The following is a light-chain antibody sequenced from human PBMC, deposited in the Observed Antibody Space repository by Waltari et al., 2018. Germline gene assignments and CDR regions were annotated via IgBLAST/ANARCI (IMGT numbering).Light chain of an antibody. CDR2: KDS. CDR3: ATWDDSLGGYV. J-gene: IGLJ1*01. Sequence: QSVLTQPPSASGTPGQRVTISCSGSSSNIGGNYVFWFHQLQGTAPKVLIYKDSQRPSGFPDRFSGSKSGTSASLAISGLRSEDEADYYCATWDDSLGGYVFGSGTKVTVL. CDR1: SSNIGGNY. V-gene: IGLV1-47*01.